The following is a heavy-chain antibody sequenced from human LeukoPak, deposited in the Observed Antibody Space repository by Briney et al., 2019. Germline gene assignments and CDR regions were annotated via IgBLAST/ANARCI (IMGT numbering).Heavy chain of an antibody. CDR3: ARDGFDAGIYFDY. D-gene: IGHD3-9*01. J-gene: IGHJ4*02. CDR1: GFTFSSHW. Sequence: GGSLKLSCAVSGFTFSSHWMGWVRQAPGKGLEWVANINQDGSQRYYVDSAKGRFTISRDNAKNSLYLQMDSLRVEDTALYYCARDGFDAGIYFDYWGQGALVTVSS. CDR2: INQDGSQR. V-gene: IGHV3-7*01.